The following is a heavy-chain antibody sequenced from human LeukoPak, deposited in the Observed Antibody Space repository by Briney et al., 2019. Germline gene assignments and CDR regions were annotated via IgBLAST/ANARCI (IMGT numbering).Heavy chain of an antibody. Sequence: GGSLRLSCAASGFTFSSYGMHWVRQAPGKGLEWVAVIWYDGSNKYYADSVKGRFTISRDNSKNTLYLQMNSLRAEDTAVYYCAREYGSGSYLFDYWGQGTLVTVSS. CDR1: GFTFSSYG. V-gene: IGHV3-33*01. CDR3: AREYGSGSYLFDY. J-gene: IGHJ4*02. CDR2: IWYDGSNK. D-gene: IGHD3-10*01.